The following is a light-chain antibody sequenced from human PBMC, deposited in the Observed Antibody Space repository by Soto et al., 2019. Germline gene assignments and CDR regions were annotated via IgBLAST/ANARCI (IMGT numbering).Light chain of an antibody. V-gene: IGLV2-14*01. CDR2: EVS. J-gene: IGLJ2*01. CDR3: SSYTSSSTVV. Sequence: QPASVSGSPGQSITISCTGTSSDVGGYNYVSWYQQHPGKAPKLMIYEVSNRPSGVPNRFSGSKSGNTASLTISGLQAEDEADYYCSSYTSSSTVVFGGGTKLTVL. CDR1: SSDVGGYNY.